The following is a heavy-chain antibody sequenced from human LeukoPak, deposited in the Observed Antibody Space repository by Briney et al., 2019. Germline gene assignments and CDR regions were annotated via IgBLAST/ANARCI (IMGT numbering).Heavy chain of an antibody. V-gene: IGHV4-31*11. Sequence: SQTLSLTCAVSGGPIGSGLYSWTWIRQHPGKGLEWIGSIYFNGSTYYNPSLESRLTISGDASKHHFSLKVNSVSAADTAVYYCAAYTIFGVAYWGQGTLVAVSS. J-gene: IGHJ4*02. CDR1: GGPIGSGLYS. D-gene: IGHD3-3*01. CDR3: AAYTIFGVAY. CDR2: IYFNGST.